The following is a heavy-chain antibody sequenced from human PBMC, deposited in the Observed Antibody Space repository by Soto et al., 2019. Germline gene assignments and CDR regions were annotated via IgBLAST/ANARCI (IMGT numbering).Heavy chain of an antibody. D-gene: IGHD6-19*01. CDR3: AKKQWLSTDAFDI. V-gene: IGHV3-23*01. Sequence: GGSLRLSCAASGFTFSNYAMSWVRQAPGKGLEWVSAISGSGGSTYYADSVKGRFTISRDNSKNTLYLQMNSLRAEDTAVYYCAKKQWLSTDAFDIWGQGTMVTVSS. J-gene: IGHJ3*02. CDR2: ISGSGGST. CDR1: GFTFSNYA.